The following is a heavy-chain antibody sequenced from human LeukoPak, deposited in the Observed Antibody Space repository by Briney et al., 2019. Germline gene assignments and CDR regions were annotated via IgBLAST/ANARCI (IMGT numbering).Heavy chain of an antibody. CDR3: ASQDLRYTVDSEYIYYGMDV. CDR1: GYSLADLS. J-gene: IGHJ6*02. CDR2: FDPEDGET. D-gene: IGHD3-22*01. V-gene: IGHV1-24*01. Sequence: ASVKVSRKVSGYSLADLSLHWVRQTPGKGLEWMGGFDPEDGETVYAPKFQGRVSLTEDSATDTAYMEVSSLRSEDTAVYYCASQDLRYTVDSEYIYYGMDVWGQGTTVTVSS.